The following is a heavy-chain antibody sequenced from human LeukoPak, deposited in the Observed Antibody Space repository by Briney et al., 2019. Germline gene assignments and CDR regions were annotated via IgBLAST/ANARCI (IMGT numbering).Heavy chain of an antibody. CDR1: GDITHY. J-gene: IGHJ4*02. D-gene: IGHD1-26*01. V-gene: IGHV4-39*01. Sequence: PSETLSLTCTVSGDITHYWGWIRQPPGKGLECIGSIYFSGSAYYNPSLRSRVTISLDTSKKQLSLKLNSVTAADTAVYYCARHNGGGVGSCVAPGPPDYFDYWGQGTLVTVSS. CDR2: IYFSGSA. CDR3: ARHNGGGVGSCVAPGPPDYFDY.